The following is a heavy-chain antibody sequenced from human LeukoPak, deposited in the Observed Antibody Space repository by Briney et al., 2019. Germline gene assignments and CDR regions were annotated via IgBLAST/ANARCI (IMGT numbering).Heavy chain of an antibody. V-gene: IGHV1-2*02. CDR3: ARALRYFDWYSYYFDY. CDR1: GYTFTGYY. CDR2: INPNSGGT. J-gene: IGHJ4*02. Sequence: EASVKVSCKASGYTFTGYYMHWVRQAPGQGLEWMGWINPNSGGTNYAQKFQGRVTMTRDTSISTAYMELSRLRSGDTAVYYCARALRYFDWYSYYFDYWGQGTLVTVSS. D-gene: IGHD3-9*01.